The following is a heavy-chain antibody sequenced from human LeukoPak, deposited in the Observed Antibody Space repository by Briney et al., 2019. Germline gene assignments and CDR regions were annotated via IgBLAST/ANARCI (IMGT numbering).Heavy chain of an antibody. CDR1: GGSISSSSYY. CDR3: AREDFWSGYWGYNWFDP. V-gene: IGHV4-39*02. J-gene: IGHJ5*02. CDR2: IYYSGST. D-gene: IGHD3-3*01. Sequence: SETLSLTCTVSGGSISSSSYYWGWIRQPPGKGLEWIGSIYYSGSTYYNPSLKSRVTISVDTSKNQFSLKLSSVTAADTAVYYCAREDFWSGYWGYNWFDPWGQGTLVTVSS.